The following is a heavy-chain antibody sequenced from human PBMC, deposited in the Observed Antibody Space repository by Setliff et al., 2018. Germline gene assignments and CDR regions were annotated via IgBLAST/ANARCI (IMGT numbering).Heavy chain of an antibody. CDR2: IDPNSRST. J-gene: IGHJ4*02. CDR3: ARVDILTGYYAFDY. D-gene: IGHD3-9*01. CDR1: GATFSSYG. V-gene: IGHV1-2*02. Sequence: ASVKVSCKASGATFSSYGISWVRQAPGQGLEWMGWIDPNSRSTHYAQKFQGRVSMTRDTSISTAYMELSRLTSDDTAVYYCARVDILTGYYAFDYWGQGTLVTVSS.